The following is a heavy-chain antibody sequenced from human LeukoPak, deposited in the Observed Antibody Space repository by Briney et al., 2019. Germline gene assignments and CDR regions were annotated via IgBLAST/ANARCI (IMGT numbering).Heavy chain of an antibody. CDR1: GGTFSSYA. D-gene: IGHD5-12*01. CDR3: ARVLIPGSRLRFGDY. Sequence: SVKVSCKASGGTFSSYAISWVRQAPGQGLEWRGGIIPIFGTANYAQKFQGRVTITADESTSTAYMELSSLRSEDTAVYYCARVLIPGSRLRFGDYWGQGTLVTVSS. V-gene: IGHV1-69*13. CDR2: IIPIFGTA. J-gene: IGHJ4*02.